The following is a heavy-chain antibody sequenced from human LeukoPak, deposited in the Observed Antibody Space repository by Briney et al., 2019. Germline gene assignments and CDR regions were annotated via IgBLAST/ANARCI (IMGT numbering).Heavy chain of an antibody. V-gene: IGHV4-61*09. CDR3: AIVEGGTYFAYYYMDV. J-gene: IGHJ6*03. Sequence: SQTLSLTWTVYAGSISSGSYYWTRIRQPAGRGLEWIGHIYTSGTTNYNPSLKSRVTISVDTSKKQFSLKLISVTAADTAVYYRAIVEGGTYFAYYYMDVWGKGTTVTVSS. D-gene: IGHD3-16*01. CDR2: IYTSGTT. CDR1: AGSISSGSYY.